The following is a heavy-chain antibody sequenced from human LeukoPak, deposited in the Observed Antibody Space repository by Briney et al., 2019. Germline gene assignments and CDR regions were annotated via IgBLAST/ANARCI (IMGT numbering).Heavy chain of an antibody. Sequence: SETLSLTCTVSGGSISSYYWSWIRQPPGKGLEWIGYIYYSGNTNYDPSLKSRDTMSVDTSKNQFSLKLNSVTAADTAVYYCARDIVGVTRAFGYWGQGTLATVSS. CDR1: GGSISSYY. CDR3: ARDIVGVTRAFGY. V-gene: IGHV4-59*01. CDR2: IYYSGNT. D-gene: IGHD1-26*01. J-gene: IGHJ4*02.